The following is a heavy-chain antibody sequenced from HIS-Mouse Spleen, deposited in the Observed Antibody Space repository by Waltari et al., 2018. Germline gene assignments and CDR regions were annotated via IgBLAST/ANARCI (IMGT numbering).Heavy chain of an antibody. D-gene: IGHD6-19*01. CDR3: AKASSGWLDY. V-gene: IGHV3-30*18. Sequence: QVQLVESGGGVVQPGRSLRLSCAASGCTFSLYCTHWVRQAPGKGLEWVAVISYDGSNKYYADSVKGRFTISRDNSKNTLYLQMNSLRAEDTAVYYCAKASSGWLDYWGQGTLVTVSS. J-gene: IGHJ4*02. CDR1: GCTFSLYC. CDR2: ISYDGSNK.